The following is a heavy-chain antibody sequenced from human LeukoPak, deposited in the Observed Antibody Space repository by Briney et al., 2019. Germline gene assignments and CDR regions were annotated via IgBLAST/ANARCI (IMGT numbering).Heavy chain of an antibody. V-gene: IGHV4-30-4*01. CDR3: ARSSGYYGSGSYVDP. D-gene: IGHD3-10*01. J-gene: IGHJ5*02. Sequence: PSETLSLTCTVSGDSISSGDYYWTWIRQPPGKGLEWIGYIYYSGATYYNPSLKSRVTISVDTSKNQFSLKLSSVTAADTAVYYCARSSGYYGSGSYVDPWGQGTLVTVSS. CDR1: GDSISSGDYY. CDR2: IYYSGAT.